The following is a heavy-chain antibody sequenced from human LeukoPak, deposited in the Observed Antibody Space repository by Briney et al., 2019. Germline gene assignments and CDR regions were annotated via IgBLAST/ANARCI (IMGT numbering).Heavy chain of an antibody. V-gene: IGHV6-1*01. D-gene: IGHD4-17*01. J-gene: IGHJ4*02. CDR3: ARDSSLRYGDYVYYSDY. Sequence: SQTLSLTCAISGDSVSSNSAAWNWIRQSPSRGLEWLGRTYYRSKWYNDYAVSVKSRITINPDTSKNQFSLQLNSVTPEDTAVYYCARDSSLRYGDYVYYSDYWGQGTLVTVSS. CDR1: GDSVSSNSAA. CDR2: TYYRSKWYN.